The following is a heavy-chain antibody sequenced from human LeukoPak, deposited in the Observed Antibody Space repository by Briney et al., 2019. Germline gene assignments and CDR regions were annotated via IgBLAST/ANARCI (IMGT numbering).Heavy chain of an antibody. CDR3: ARVSGSGWYYFDS. V-gene: IGHV4-59*01. J-gene: IGHJ4*02. CDR2: IYYSGTT. D-gene: IGHD6-19*01. Sequence: SETLSLTCTVSGGSLSNYYWSWIRQPPGKTLEWIAYIYYSGTTTNYNPSLKSRVTMSVDTSKNQFSLKLNSVTAADTAVYYCARVSGSGWYYFDSWGQGILVTVSS. CDR1: GGSLSNYY.